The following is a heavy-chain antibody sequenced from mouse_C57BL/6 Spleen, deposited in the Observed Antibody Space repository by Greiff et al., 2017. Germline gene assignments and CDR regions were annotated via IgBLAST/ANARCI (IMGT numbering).Heavy chain of an antibody. V-gene: IGHV5-4*01. CDR2: ISDGGSYT. CDR3: ARDEANWSFDY. Sequence: VMLVESGGGLVKPGGSLKLSCAASGFTFSSYAMSWVRQTPEKRLEWVATISDGGSYTYYPDTVTGRFTTPRDNAKNNLYLQMSHLKSEDTAMYYCARDEANWSFDYWGQGTTLTVSS. CDR1: GFTFSSYA. J-gene: IGHJ2*01. D-gene: IGHD4-1*01.